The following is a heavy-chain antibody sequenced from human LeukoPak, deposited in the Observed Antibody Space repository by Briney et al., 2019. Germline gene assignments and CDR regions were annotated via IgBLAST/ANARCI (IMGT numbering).Heavy chain of an antibody. D-gene: IGHD3-10*01. CDR1: GYTFTSYG. Sequence: ASVKVSCTASGYTFTSYGISWVRQAPGQGLEWMGWISAYNGNTNYAQKLQGRVTMTTDTSTSTAYMELRSLRSDDTAVYYCARDVLLWFGELSVYYYYGMDVWGQGTTVTVSS. CDR3: ARDVLLWFGELSVYYYYGMDV. CDR2: ISAYNGNT. V-gene: IGHV1-18*01. J-gene: IGHJ6*02.